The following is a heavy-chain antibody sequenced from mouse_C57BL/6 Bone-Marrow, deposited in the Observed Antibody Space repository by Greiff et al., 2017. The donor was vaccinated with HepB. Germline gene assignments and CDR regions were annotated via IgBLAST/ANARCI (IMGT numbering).Heavy chain of an antibody. Sequence: QVQLQQSGPELVKPGASVKISCKASGYAFSSSWMNWVKQRPGKGLEWIGRIYPGDGDTNYNGKFKGKATLTADKSSSTAYMQLSSLTSEDSAVYCCARRHVDYWGQGTSVTVSS. J-gene: IGHJ4*01. CDR1: GYAFSSSW. CDR3: ARRHVDY. V-gene: IGHV1-82*01. CDR2: IYPGDGDT.